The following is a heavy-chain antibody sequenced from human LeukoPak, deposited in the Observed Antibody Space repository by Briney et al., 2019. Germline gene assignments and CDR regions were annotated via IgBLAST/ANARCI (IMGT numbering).Heavy chain of an antibody. V-gene: IGHV3-11*01. J-gene: IGHJ6*03. CDR2: ISSSGSTI. Sequence: GGSLRLSCAASGFTFSDYYISWIRQAPGKGLERVSYISSSGSTIYYADSVKGRFTISRDNAKNSLYLQMNSLRAEDTAVYYCARGIARRGYYDFWSGYYYYYMDVWGKGTTVTVSS. CDR3: ARGIARRGYYDFWSGYYYYYMDV. D-gene: IGHD3-3*01. CDR1: GFTFSDYY.